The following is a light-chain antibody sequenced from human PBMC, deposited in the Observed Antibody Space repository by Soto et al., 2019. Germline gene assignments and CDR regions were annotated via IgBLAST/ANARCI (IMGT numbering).Light chain of an antibody. CDR1: SSDVGKYDR. CDR2: EVT. Sequence: ALTQPPSVSGSPGQSVTISCTGTSSDVGKYDRVSWYQQPPGTAPKLIIYEVTNRPSGVPARFSGSKSGNTASLTISGLQPEHDGNYHCSSNTSTSLNVFGVGNRVTAL. CDR3: SSNTSTSLNV. V-gene: IGLV2-18*02. J-gene: IGLJ6*01.